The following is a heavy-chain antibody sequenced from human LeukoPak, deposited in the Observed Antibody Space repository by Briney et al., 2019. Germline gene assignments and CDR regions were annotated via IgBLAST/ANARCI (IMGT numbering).Heavy chain of an antibody. CDR2: IYTSGST. CDR1: GGSISSGSYY. V-gene: IGHV4-61*02. D-gene: IGHD2-2*01. CDR3: AREIVVVPAATPTFDY. Sequence: SETLSLTCTVSGGSISSGSYYWSWIRQPAGKGLEWIGRIYTSGSTNYNPSLKGRVTISVDTSKNQFSLKLSSVTAADTAVYYCAREIVVVPAATPTFDYWGQGTLVTVSS. J-gene: IGHJ4*02.